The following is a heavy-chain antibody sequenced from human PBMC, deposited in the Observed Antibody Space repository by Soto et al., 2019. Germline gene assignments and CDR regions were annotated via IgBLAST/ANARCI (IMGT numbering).Heavy chain of an antibody. D-gene: IGHD6-19*01. J-gene: IGHJ4*02. CDR3: AKGPHTNAGWPHYFES. CDR1: GFSLANYP. Sequence: VQLVESGGGLVQPGGSLRLSCVASGFSLANYPMNWVRQTPGKGLEWISYSSPRGDTIYYADSVEGRVTISRDNARNSLSLHMSSLRDEDSALYYCAKGPHTNAGWPHYFESWGQGVPVTVSS. V-gene: IGHV3-48*02. CDR2: SSPRGDTI.